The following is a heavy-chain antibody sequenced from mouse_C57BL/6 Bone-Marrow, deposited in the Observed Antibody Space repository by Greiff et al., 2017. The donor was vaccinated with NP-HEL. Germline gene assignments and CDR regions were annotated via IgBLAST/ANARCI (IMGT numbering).Heavy chain of an antibody. D-gene: IGHD1-1*01. V-gene: IGHV2-2*01. CDR2: IWSGGST. J-gene: IGHJ2*01. CDR1: GFSLTSYG. Sequence: QVQLQQSGPGLVQPSQSLSITCTVSGFSLTSYGVHWVRQSPGKGLEWLGVIWSGGSTDYNAAFISRLSISKDNSKSQVFFKMNSLQADDTAIYYCARNPYYGSKSSSYYFDYWGQGTTLTVSS. CDR3: ARNPYYGSKSSSYYFDY.